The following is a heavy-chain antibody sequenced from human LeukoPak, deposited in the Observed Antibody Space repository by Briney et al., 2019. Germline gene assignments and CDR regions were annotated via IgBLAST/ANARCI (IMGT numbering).Heavy chain of an antibody. J-gene: IGHJ5*02. CDR2: IYYSGST. V-gene: IGHV4-59*01. CDR3: ARGDYDFWSGYYNPNWFDP. Sequence: SETLSLTCTVSGGSISSYYWSWIRQPPGKGLEWIGYIYYSGSTNYNPSLKSRVTLSVDTSKNQFSLKLSSVTAADTAVYYCARGDYDFWSGYYNPNWFDPWGQGTLVTVSS. D-gene: IGHD3-3*01. CDR1: GGSISSYY.